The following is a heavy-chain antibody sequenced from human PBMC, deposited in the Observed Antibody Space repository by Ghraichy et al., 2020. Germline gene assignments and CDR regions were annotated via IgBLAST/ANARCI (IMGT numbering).Heavy chain of an antibody. J-gene: IGHJ4*02. CDR2: ISGSGRSS. D-gene: IGHD3-3*01. Sequence: GGSLRLSCSASGFTFSSYGMNWVRQAPGKGLEWASGISGSGRSSYYADSVKGRFTISRDNSKNTLYLYMSSLRAEDTAIYYCAKGDYDFSYWGQGTLVTVSS. CDR3: AKGDYDFSY. V-gene: IGHV3-23*01. CDR1: GFTFSSYG.